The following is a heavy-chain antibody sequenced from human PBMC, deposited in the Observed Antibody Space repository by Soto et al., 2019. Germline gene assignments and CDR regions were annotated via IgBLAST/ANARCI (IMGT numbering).Heavy chain of an antibody. D-gene: IGHD2-2*01. CDR3: AVVVVPAALSPWVWFDP. V-gene: IGHV1-69*13. Sequence: GASVKVSCKASGGTFSSYAISWVRQAPGQGLEWMGGIIPIFGTANYAQKFQGRVTITADESTSTAYMELSSLRSEDTAVYYCAVVVVPAALSPWVWFDPWGQGTLVTVSS. CDR2: IIPIFGTA. J-gene: IGHJ5*02. CDR1: GGTFSSYA.